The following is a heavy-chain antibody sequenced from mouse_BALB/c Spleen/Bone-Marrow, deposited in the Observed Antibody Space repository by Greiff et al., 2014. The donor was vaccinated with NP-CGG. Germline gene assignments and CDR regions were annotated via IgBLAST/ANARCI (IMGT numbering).Heavy chain of an antibody. Sequence: EVQLLESGAELVKPGASVKLSCTASGFNIKDTYIYWVKQRPEQGLEWVGRIDPANGNTKYDPKFQGKATIAADTSSNTAYLQLSSLTSEDTAVYYCSRGYYDYLFALDHWGHGTSVTVSS. D-gene: IGHD5-5*01. V-gene: IGHV14-3*02. CDR1: GFNIKDTY. CDR3: SRGYYDYLFALDH. CDR2: IDPANGNT. J-gene: IGHJ4*01.